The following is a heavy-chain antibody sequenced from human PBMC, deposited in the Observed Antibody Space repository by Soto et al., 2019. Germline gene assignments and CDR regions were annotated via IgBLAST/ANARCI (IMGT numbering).Heavy chain of an antibody. CDR1: GDSISTYY. CDR2: IFYSGGT. CDR3: ARLQLVQKVIDY. J-gene: IGHJ4*02. Sequence: SETLSLTCTVSGDSISTYYWSWIRQPPGKGLQWIGYIFYSGGTAYNPSLKGRVTISLDMSKKQISLKLSSVTTADTATYFCARLQLVQKVIDYWGQGTLVTVSS. V-gene: IGHV4-59*01. D-gene: IGHD1-1*01.